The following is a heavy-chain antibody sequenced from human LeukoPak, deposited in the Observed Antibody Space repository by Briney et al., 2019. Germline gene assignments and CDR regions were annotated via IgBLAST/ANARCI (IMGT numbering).Heavy chain of an antibody. CDR2: IYHSGST. V-gene: IGHV4-30-2*01. J-gene: IGHJ4*02. CDR3: ARVGTRMKCSSTSCVDY. D-gene: IGHD2-2*01. Sequence: SETLSLTCAVSGGSISSGGYSWSWIRQPPGKGLEWIGYIYHSGSTYYNPSLKSRVTISVDRSKNQFSLKLSSVTAADTAVYYCARVGTRMKCSSTSCVDYWGQGTLVTVSS. CDR1: GGSISSGGYS.